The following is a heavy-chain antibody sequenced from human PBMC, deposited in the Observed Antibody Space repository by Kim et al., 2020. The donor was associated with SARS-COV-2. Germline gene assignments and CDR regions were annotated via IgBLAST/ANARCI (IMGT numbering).Heavy chain of an antibody. J-gene: IGHJ4*02. Sequence: GGSLRLSCAASGFTFSNTWMSWVRQAPGKGLEWVGQIKSKNDGETTDYGAPVKGRFIISRDDSYNMLYLQMNSLRSEDTAVYYCVSASGWNDVGYWGQGTLVTVSS. CDR3: VSASGWNDVGY. CDR2: IKSKNDGETT. CDR1: GFTFSNTW. D-gene: IGHD1-1*01. V-gene: IGHV3-15*05.